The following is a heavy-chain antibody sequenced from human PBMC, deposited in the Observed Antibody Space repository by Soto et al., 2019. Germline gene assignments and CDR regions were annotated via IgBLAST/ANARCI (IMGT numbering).Heavy chain of an antibody. CDR2: IYPRDSDT. J-gene: IGHJ4*02. CDR1: GDSFTGFW. D-gene: IGHD1-1*01. CDR3: AKTKLERRPYYFDY. Sequence: XESLKISCKVSGDSFTGFWIGWVRQMPGKGLEWLGSIYPRDSDTRYSPSFQGRFTISRDNSKNTLYLQMNSLRAEDTAVYYCAKTKLERRPYYFDYWGQGTLVTVSS. V-gene: IGHV5-51*01.